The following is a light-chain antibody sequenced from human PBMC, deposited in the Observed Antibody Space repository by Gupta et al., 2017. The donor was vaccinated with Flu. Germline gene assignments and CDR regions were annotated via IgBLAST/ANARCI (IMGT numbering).Light chain of an antibody. J-gene: IGLJ2*01. Sequence: QSALTQPPSASGSPGQSVTISGTGTSSDVGGYDNVSWYQQHPDKAPQLVIYDVTKRPSGVPDRFSGSKSGNTASLTVSGLQAEDEADYYCPSHGGSNNYVLFGGGTKLTVL. V-gene: IGLV2-8*01. CDR2: DVT. CDR1: SSDVGGYDN. CDR3: PSHGGSNNYVL.